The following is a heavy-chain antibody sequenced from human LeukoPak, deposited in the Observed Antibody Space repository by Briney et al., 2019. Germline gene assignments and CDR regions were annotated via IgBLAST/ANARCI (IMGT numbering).Heavy chain of an antibody. CDR1: GGSISSSTYY. D-gene: IGHD6-19*01. Sequence: SETLSLTCTVSGGSISSSTYYWGWIRQPPGKGLEWIGSIHYSGSTYYNPSIKSRVTISVDTSRNLFSLKLSSVTAADTAVYDCARRGIALTGSWNWYFDLWGRGTLVTVSS. CDR2: IHYSGST. J-gene: IGHJ2*01. CDR3: ARRGIALTGSWNWYFDL. V-gene: IGHV4-39*01.